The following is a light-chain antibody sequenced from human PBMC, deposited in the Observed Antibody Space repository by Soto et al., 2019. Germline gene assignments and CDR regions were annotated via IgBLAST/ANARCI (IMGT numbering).Light chain of an antibody. CDR2: GAS. Sequence: IVLTQSPGTLSLSPGERATLSCRSSQTVSSNFLAWYQEKPGQGPRLLIYGASTRATGIPDRFSGSGSGTDFTLTISRLEPEDFAVYYCQQYGSSPPITFGQGTRLEIK. J-gene: IGKJ5*01. CDR1: QTVSSNF. V-gene: IGKV3-20*01. CDR3: QQYGSSPPIT.